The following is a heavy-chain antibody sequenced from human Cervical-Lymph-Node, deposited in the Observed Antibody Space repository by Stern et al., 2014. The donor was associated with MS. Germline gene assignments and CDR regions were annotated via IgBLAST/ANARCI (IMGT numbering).Heavy chain of an antibody. D-gene: IGHD5/OR15-5a*01. J-gene: IGHJ4*02. CDR3: VRERSSRGFDY. CDR1: GFTFTSYA. V-gene: IGHV3-30*15. Sequence: QVQLVQSGGGVVQPGRSLRVSCETAGFTFTSYAMNWVRQAPGQGLEWVAVISYDGNTKYYADSVKGRFTISRDNSKNTLYLQMSSLRAEDTAVYYCVRERSSRGFDYWGQGSLVTVSS. CDR2: ISYDGNTK.